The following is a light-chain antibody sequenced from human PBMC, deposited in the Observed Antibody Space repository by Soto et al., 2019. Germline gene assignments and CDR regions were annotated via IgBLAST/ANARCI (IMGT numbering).Light chain of an antibody. V-gene: IGKV3-15*01. Sequence: EIVMTQSPATLSVSPGERATLSCRASQSVSSNLAWYQQKPGQAPRLLIYGASTRATGIPARFSGSGSGTEFTLTISSLQSEDFAAYYCQQYNNWPPELTFGGGTMVDI. CDR1: QSVSSN. CDR2: GAS. CDR3: QQYNNWPPELT. J-gene: IGKJ4*01.